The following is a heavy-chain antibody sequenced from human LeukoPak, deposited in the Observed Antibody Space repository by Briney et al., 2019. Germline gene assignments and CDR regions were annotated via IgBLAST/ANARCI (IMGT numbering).Heavy chain of an antibody. CDR1: GGSFSGHY. CDR2: ISHSGST. V-gene: IGHV4-34*01. CDR3: ARHDYRGINDGMDV. J-gene: IGHJ6*02. Sequence: SETLSLACVVYGGSFSGHYWSWIRQPPGKGLGWIGEISHSGSTNYIPSLKSRVTISVDTSRSQFSLKLSSVTAADTAVYYCARHDYRGINDGMDVWGQGTTVIVSS. D-gene: IGHD3-16*02.